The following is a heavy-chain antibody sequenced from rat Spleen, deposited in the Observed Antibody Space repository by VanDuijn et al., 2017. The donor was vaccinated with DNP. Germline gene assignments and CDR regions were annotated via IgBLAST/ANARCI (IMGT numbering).Heavy chain of an antibody. CDR3: TTGAGSP. Sequence: EVQLLESGGDLVQPGGSLRLSCIASGFTFNNFWMTWVRQAPTKGLEWVASITNSGGSTYYRDSVKGRITISRDNAKSTLYLQMDSLRSEDTATYYCTTGAGSPWGQGTSVTVSS. CDR1: GFTFNNFW. J-gene: IGHJ4*01. V-gene: IGHV5-31*01. D-gene: IGHD1-4*01. CDR2: ITNSGGST.